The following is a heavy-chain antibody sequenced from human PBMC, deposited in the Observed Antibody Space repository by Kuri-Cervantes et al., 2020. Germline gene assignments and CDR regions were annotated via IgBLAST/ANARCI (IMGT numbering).Heavy chain of an antibody. CDR1: GGSISNYY. V-gene: IGHV4-59*01. J-gene: IGHJ6*03. Sequence: SETLSLTCTVSGGSISNYYWSWIRQSPGKGLYWIGYIDYSGSTNYNPSLKSRVTISVDTSKNQFSLKLSSVTAADTAVYYCARERVDTAMFGSVLYYYYYMDVWGKGTTVTVSS. CDR2: IDYSGST. D-gene: IGHD5-18*01. CDR3: ARERVDTAMFGSVLYYYYYMDV.